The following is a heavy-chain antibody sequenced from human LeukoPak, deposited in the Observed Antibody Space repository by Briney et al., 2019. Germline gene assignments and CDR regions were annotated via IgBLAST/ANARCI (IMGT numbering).Heavy chain of an antibody. CDR1: GGSISSGGYY. D-gene: IGHD3-3*01. V-gene: IGHV4-31*03. J-gene: IGHJ4*02. CDR3: ARFAEYDFWSGYPFDY. CDR2: IYYSGST. Sequence: PSQTLSLTCTVSGGSISSGGYYWSWIRQHPGKGLEWIGYIYYSGSTYYNPSLKSRVTISVDTSKNQFSLKLSSVTAADTAVYYCARFAEYDFWSGYPFDYWGQGTLVTVSS.